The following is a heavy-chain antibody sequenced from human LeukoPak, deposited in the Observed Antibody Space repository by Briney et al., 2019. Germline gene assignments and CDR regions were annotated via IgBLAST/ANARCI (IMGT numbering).Heavy chain of an antibody. CDR2: IYYSGST. J-gene: IGHJ6*03. CDR3: TRGIVVVPAAPYYYYMDV. CDR1: GGSISSYY. D-gene: IGHD2-2*01. V-gene: IGHV4-59*01. Sequence: PSETLSLTCTVSGGSISSYYWSWIRQPPGKGLEWIGYIYYSGSTNYNPSLKSRVTISVDTSKNQFSLKLSSVTAADTAVYYCTRGIVVVPAAPYYYYMDVWGKGTTVTVSS.